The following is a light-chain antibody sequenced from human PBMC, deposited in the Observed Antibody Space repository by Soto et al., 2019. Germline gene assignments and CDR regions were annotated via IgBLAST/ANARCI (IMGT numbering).Light chain of an antibody. CDR1: QSVNTH. CDR3: HQYDYWPFT. V-gene: IGKV3D-15*01. CDR2: ATS. J-gene: IGKJ4*01. Sequence: IVMTQSPATMSVSPGERVTLGCTTSQSVNTHVAWYQQKPGQAPRLLMSATSTRATGIPARFSGSGSGTEFTLTVSSLQSEDFALYFCHQYDYWPFTFGGGTKVDI.